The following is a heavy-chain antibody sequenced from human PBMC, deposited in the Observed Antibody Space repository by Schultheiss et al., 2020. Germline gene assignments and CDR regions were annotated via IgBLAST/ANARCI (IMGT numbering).Heavy chain of an antibody. J-gene: IGHJ4*02. CDR1: GGSISSYY. D-gene: IGHD3-16*01. Sequence: SETLSLTCTVSGGSISSYYWSWIRQPPGKGLEWIGEINHSGSTNYNPSLKSRVTISVDTSKNQFSLKLSSVTAADTAVYYCARDQGDGADYWGQGTLVTVSS. CDR2: INHSGST. V-gene: IGHV4-59*01. CDR3: ARDQGDGADY.